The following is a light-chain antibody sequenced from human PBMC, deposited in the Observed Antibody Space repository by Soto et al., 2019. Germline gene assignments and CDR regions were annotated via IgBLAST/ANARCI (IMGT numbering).Light chain of an antibody. CDR3: QQYGSSPRT. J-gene: IGKJ1*01. Sequence: EIVLTQSPGTLSLSPGERATLACRARQSVSSSSLAWYQQKPGQAPRLLIYGASSRATGIPDRFSGSESGTDFTLTISRLEPEDFAVYYCQQYGSSPRTFGQGTKVEIK. CDR2: GAS. CDR1: QSVSSSS. V-gene: IGKV3-20*01.